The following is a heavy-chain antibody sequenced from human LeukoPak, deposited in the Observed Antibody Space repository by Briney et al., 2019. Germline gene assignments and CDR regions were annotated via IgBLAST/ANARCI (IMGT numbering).Heavy chain of an antibody. Sequence: SQTLSLTCTVSGGSISSGGYYWSWIRQPPGKGLEWIGYIYHGGSTYYNPSLKSRVTISVDRSKNQFSLKLSSVTAADTAVYYCARFYGGNSPGDFDYWGQGTLVTVSS. J-gene: IGHJ4*02. CDR2: IYHGGST. CDR3: ARFYGGNSPGDFDY. V-gene: IGHV4-30-2*01. D-gene: IGHD4-23*01. CDR1: GGSISSGGYY.